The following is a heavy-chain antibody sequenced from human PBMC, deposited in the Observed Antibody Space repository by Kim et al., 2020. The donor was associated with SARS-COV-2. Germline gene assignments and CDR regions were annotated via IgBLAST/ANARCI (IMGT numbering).Heavy chain of an antibody. J-gene: IGHJ4*02. CDR3: ATDRVQWFGGGYLDS. Sequence: GGSLRLSCEVSAFTFSTFALHWVRQPPGKGLEWLAVISHDGDKRYYADSVKGRFTISRDNSKNTLYLQMNSLRPDDAAVYYCATDRVQWFGGGYLDSWGQGTLVTVSS. CDR1: AFTFSTFA. D-gene: IGHD3-10*01. V-gene: IGHV3-30-3*01. CDR2: ISHDGDKR.